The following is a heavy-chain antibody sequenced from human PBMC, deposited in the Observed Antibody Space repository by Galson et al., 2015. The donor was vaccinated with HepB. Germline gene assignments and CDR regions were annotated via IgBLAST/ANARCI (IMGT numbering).Heavy chain of an antibody. V-gene: IGHV3-30*14. D-gene: IGHD3-22*01. J-gene: IGHJ4*02. CDR2: ISNDGTYK. Sequence: SLRLSCAASGFTFSRYDMHWVRQAPTKGLEWVAFISNDGTYKFYTDSVKGRITISRDNYKNTLFVEMNSLRPEDTAVYYCARGGTDKKFDHWGQGTLVTVSS. CDR3: ARGGTDKKFDH. CDR1: GFTFSRYD.